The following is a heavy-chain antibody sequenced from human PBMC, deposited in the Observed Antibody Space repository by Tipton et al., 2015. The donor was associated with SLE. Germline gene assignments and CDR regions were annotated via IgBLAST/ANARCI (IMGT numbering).Heavy chain of an antibody. CDR1: GFTFSSYA. V-gene: IGHV3-23*03. Sequence: SLRLSCAASGFTFSSYAMSWVRQAPGKGLECVSFIYSGGNTNSADSVRGRFTISRDDSKNTLYLQMNSLRTEDTAVYYCARERDLIAFDIWGQGTMVTVSS. CDR2: IYSGGNT. CDR3: ARERDLIAFDI. D-gene: IGHD1-1*01. J-gene: IGHJ3*02.